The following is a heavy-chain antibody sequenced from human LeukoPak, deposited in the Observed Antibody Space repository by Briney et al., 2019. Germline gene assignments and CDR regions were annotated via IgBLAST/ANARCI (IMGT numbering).Heavy chain of an antibody. J-gene: IGHJ4*02. Sequence: ASETLSLTCTVSVGSIGSGGYYWTWVRQHPGRGLEWIGYIHYSGNAYYNPSLKGRITISLDTSKNQFSLTLTSVTGADTAVYYCARGDTYCGGDCYSLDFWGPGNRVTVSS. V-gene: IGHV4-31*03. CDR1: VGSIGSGGYY. CDR2: IHYSGNA. CDR3: ARGDTYCGGDCYSLDF. D-gene: IGHD2-21*02.